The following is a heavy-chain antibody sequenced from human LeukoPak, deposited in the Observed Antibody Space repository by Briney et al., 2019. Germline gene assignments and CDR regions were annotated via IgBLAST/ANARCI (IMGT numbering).Heavy chain of an antibody. CDR2: TYYRSKWYN. D-gene: IGHD5-24*01. J-gene: IGHJ4*02. CDR3: AREGGLEMATITDGYFDY. CDR1: GDSVSSNSAA. V-gene: IGHV6-1*01. Sequence: SQTLSLTCAISGDSVSSNSAAWNWIRQSPSRGLEWLGRTYYRSKWYNDYAVSVKSRITINPDTSKNQFSLQLNSVTPEDTAVYYCAREGGLEMATITDGYFDYWGQGTLVTVSS.